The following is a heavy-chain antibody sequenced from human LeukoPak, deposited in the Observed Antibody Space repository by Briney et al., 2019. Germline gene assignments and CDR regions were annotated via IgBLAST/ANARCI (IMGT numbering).Heavy chain of an antibody. V-gene: IGHV4-31*03. CDR1: GGSISSGGYY. Sequence: SETLSLTCTVSGGSISSGGYYWSWIRQHPGKGLEWIGHIYYSGSTYYNPSLKSRVTISVDTSKNQFSLKLSSVTAADTAVYYCARDPLTYYYGMDVWGQGPTVTVSS. CDR2: IYYSGST. J-gene: IGHJ6*02. D-gene: IGHD4/OR15-4a*01. CDR3: ARDPLTYYYGMDV.